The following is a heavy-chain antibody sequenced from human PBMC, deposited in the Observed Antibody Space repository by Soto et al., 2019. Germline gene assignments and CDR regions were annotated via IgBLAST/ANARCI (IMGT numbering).Heavy chain of an antibody. CDR1: GFTFSSYS. J-gene: IGHJ5*02. Sequence: EVQLVESGGGLVKPGGSLRLSCAASGFTFSSYSMNWVRQAPGKGLEWVSSISSSSSYIYYADSVKGRFTISRDNAKNSLYLQMNSLSAEDTAVYYCAREEGRGTTRFDPWGQGTLVTVSS. V-gene: IGHV3-21*01. CDR2: ISSSSSYI. CDR3: AREEGRGTTRFDP. D-gene: IGHD1-7*01.